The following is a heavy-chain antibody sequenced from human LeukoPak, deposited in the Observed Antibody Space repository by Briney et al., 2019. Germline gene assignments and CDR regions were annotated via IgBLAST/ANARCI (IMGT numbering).Heavy chain of an antibody. J-gene: IGHJ6*01. CDR2: INPNSGGT. Sequence: ATLKVSCTPSGYTFSDYSMHWVRQAPGQGLEWMGSINPNSGGTNNAQTFQGRVTMTKDTSITTSYMELRRLTSDGTAVYCCARGRGSSGWIYYYGLDVWGQGTTVTVSS. V-gene: IGHV1-2*02. D-gene: IGHD6-19*01. CDR1: GYTFSDYS. CDR3: ARGRGSSGWIYYYGLDV.